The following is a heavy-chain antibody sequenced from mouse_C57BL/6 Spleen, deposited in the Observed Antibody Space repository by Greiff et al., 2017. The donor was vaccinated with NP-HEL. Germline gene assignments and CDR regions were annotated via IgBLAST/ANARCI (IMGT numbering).Heavy chain of an antibody. Sequence: QVQLQQPGTELVKPGASVKLSCKASGYTFTSYWMHWVKQRPGQGLEWIGNINPSNGGTNYNEKFKGKATLTVDQSSSTAYMQLSSLTSEDSAVCYCARDGNYWDFEGWGTGTTVTVSS. V-gene: IGHV1-53*01. D-gene: IGHD2-1*01. CDR3: ARDGNYWDFEG. J-gene: IGHJ1*03. CDR1: GYTFTSYW. CDR2: INPSNGGT.